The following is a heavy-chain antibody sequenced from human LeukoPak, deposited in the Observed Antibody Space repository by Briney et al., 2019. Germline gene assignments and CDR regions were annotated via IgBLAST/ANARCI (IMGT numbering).Heavy chain of an antibody. D-gene: IGHD6-19*01. V-gene: IGHV3-74*01. CDR2: INSDGGST. Sequence: PGVSVRLLCASSGFTYRSYWVHWVSQAPAKGLVWVSRINSDGGSTSYADSVKGRFTISRDNAKNTLYLQMNSLRAEDTAVYYCASLAVAGTGVDYWGQGTLVTVSS. CDR1: GFTYRSYW. J-gene: IGHJ4*02. CDR3: ASLAVAGTGVDY.